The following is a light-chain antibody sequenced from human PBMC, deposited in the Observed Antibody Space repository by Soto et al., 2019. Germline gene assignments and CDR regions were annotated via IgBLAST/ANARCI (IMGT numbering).Light chain of an antibody. J-gene: IGLJ2*01. V-gene: IGLV2-8*01. CDR2: EVN. CDR1: SSDVGGYKY. CDR3: SSYGGSDNFVI. Sequence: QSVLTQPPSASGSPGQLVTISCTGTSSDVGGYKYVSWYQQYPGKAPKVMIFEVNKRPSGVPDRFSGSKSGNTAFLTVSGLQAEDEADYYCSSYGGSDNFVIFGGGTKVTV.